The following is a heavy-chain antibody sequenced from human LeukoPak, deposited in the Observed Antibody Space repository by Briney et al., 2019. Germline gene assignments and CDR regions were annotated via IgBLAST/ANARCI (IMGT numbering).Heavy chain of an antibody. CDR2: IYYSGTT. V-gene: IGHV4-59*01. Sequence: SETLSLTCTVSGGSISYYYWSWIRQSPGKGLEWIGYIYYSGTTNYNPSLKSRVTMSVDLSKNKVSLQLRFVTAADTVVYYCARVYPQTTVPEGMDVWGQGTTVTVSS. D-gene: IGHD4-17*01. CDR3: ARVYPQTTVPEGMDV. CDR1: GGSISYYY. J-gene: IGHJ6*02.